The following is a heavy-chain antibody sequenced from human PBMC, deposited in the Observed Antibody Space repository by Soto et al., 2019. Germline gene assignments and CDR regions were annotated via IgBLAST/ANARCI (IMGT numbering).Heavy chain of an antibody. CDR2: MNPDGSTK. V-gene: IGHV3-7*01. D-gene: IGHD2-21*02. J-gene: IGHJ6*03. Sequence: EAQLVESGGGLVQPGGSLRLSCAASGFTFSNSWMTWVRQTPGKGLEWVANMNPDGSTKNYVDSVKGRFTISRDNAQNSLYLQMNSLLAEDTAVFYCARHCHYCIDVWGRGTTVTVSS. CDR1: GFTFSNSW. CDR3: ARHCHYCIDV.